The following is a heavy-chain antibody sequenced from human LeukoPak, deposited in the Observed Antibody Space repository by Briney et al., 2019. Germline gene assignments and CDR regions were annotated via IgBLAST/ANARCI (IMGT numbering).Heavy chain of an antibody. CDR1: GFRLSQYA. V-gene: IGHV3-33*01. CDR2: IWYDGSND. D-gene: IGHD2-15*01. CDR3: AREADCSGGSCYRGAFDI. Sequence: PGGPLRLPRAASGFRLSQYAMPWVRQAPGKGLEWVAAIWYDGSNDFYAVSVEGRFTISRDNSKNTLSLQMNSLRAEDTAVYYCAREADCSGGSCYRGAFDIWGEGTMVTVSS. J-gene: IGHJ3*02.